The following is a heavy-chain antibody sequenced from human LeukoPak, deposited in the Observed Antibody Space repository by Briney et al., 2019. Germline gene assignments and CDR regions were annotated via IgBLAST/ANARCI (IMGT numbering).Heavy chain of an antibody. Sequence: SETLSLTCSVSDGSINSYYWNWIRRPPGKGLEWIGYIYYNGNTNYSPSLKSRVTISVDTSKNQFSLKLSSVTAADTAVHYCARAIRIRGVYPFDYWGQGILVTVSS. J-gene: IGHJ4*02. CDR1: DGSINSYY. V-gene: IGHV4-59*08. CDR2: IYYNGNT. CDR3: ARAIRIRGVYPFDY. D-gene: IGHD3-10*01.